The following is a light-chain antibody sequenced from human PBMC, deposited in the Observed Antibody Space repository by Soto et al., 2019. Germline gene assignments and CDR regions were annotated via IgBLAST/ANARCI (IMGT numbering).Light chain of an antibody. J-gene: IGKJ5*01. CDR1: QTISSW. Sequence: DIQMTQSPSTLSGSVGDRVTITCRASQTISSWLAWYQQKPGKAPKLLIYETSILQSGVPSRFSGSGSGTEFTLTISSLQPDDFATYYCQQYNSYSITFGQGTRLEIK. CDR2: ETS. V-gene: IGKV1-5*03. CDR3: QQYNSYSIT.